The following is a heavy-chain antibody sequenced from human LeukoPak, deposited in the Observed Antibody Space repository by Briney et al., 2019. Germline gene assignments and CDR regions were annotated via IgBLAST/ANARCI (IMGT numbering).Heavy chain of an antibody. Sequence: GGSLRLSCAASGFTFDDHGMSWVRQAPGKGLEWVATIDWNGDNTAYADSVKGRFTISRDNAKNSLYLQMNSLRAEDTALYYCASDVTLIVTFIGDAFDIWGQGTMVTVSS. J-gene: IGHJ3*02. D-gene: IGHD3-22*01. CDR2: IDWNGDNT. CDR1: GFTFDDHG. V-gene: IGHV3-20*04. CDR3: ASDVTLIVTFIGDAFDI.